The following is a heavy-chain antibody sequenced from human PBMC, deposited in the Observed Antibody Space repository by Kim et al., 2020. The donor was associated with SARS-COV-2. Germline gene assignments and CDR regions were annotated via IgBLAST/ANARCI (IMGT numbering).Heavy chain of an antibody. CDR3: ARALRIRGYSYGEIDY. V-gene: IGHV1-18*01. Sequence: ASVKVSCKASGYTFTSYGISWVRQAPGQGLEWMGWISAYNGNTNYAQKLQGRVTMTTDTSTSTAYMELRSLRSDDTAVYYCARALRIRGYSYGEIDYWGQGTLVTVSS. J-gene: IGHJ4*02. D-gene: IGHD5-18*01. CDR2: ISAYNGNT. CDR1: GYTFTSYG.